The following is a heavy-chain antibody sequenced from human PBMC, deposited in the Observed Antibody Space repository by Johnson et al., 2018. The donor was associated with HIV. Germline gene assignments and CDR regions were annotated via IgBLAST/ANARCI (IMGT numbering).Heavy chain of an antibody. V-gene: IGHV3-30-3*01. Sequence: QVQLVESGGGVVQPGRSLRLSCAASGFVFSSYAMHWVRQAPGKGLEWVALISYDGSNKNYADSVKGRFTISRDNSKNTLYLQMNSLRAEDKVVYYCAKEEGRRRELLADDAFDIWGQGTMVTVSS. J-gene: IGHJ3*02. CDR3: AKEEGRRRELLADDAFDI. D-gene: IGHD1-7*01. CDR1: GFVFSSYA. CDR2: ISYDGSNK.